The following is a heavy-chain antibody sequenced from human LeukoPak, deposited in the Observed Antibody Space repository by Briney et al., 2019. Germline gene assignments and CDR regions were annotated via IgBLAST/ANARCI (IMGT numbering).Heavy chain of an antibody. V-gene: IGHV3-7*01. Sequence: PGGSLRLSCAASGFTSSSYWMSWVRQAPGKGLEWVANIKQDGSEKYYVDSVKGRFTISRDNAKNSLYLQMNSLRAEDTAVYYCARVFGYCSGGSCYSFDYWGQGTLVTVSS. D-gene: IGHD2-15*01. CDR3: ARVFGYCSGGSCYSFDY. CDR1: GFTSSSYW. CDR2: IKQDGSEK. J-gene: IGHJ4*02.